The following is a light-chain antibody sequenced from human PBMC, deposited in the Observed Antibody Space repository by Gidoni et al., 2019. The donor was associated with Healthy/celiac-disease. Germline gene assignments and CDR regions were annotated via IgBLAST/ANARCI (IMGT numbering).Light chain of an antibody. Sequence: DIQMTQSPSSLSASVGDRVTITCRASQSNSSYLNWYQQKPGKAPKILIYAASSLQSGVPSRFSGSGSGTDFTLTISSLQPEDFATYYCQQSYSTPPTFGQGTKVEIK. J-gene: IGKJ1*01. CDR1: QSNSSY. CDR2: AAS. CDR3: QQSYSTPPT. V-gene: IGKV1-39*01.